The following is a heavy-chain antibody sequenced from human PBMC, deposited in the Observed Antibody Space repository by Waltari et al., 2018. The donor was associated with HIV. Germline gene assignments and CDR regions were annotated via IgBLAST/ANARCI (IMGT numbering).Heavy chain of an antibody. CDR2: FSFDSGSI. V-gene: IGHV3-9*01. CDR1: GFTFDKYA. J-gene: IGHJ6*02. Sequence: EVQLVESGGGLVQPGGSLRLSCAVSGFTFDKYAMHWVRQVPGKGRVWVSCFSFDSGSINNSDSVKSRFPVSRDNAKNSQDIQMNSLRVEDTALYYCGKDLTPAGLDVWGQGTTVIVSS. CDR3: GKDLTPAGLDV.